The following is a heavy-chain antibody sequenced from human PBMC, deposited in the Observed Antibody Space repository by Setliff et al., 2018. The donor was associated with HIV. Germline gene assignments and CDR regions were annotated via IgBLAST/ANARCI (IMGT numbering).Heavy chain of an antibody. V-gene: IGHV4-4*09. Sequence: PSETLSLTCTVSGGSISSYCWNWIRQPPGGGLEWVGFIFTSGSTKYNPSLQSIVTMSIDTSKNQFSLKLTSVTAAVTAVYYCARRIDNSGSFPDKNWFDTWGRGSLVTVSS. J-gene: IGHJ5*02. CDR1: GGSISSYC. CDR3: ARRIDNSGSFPDKNWFDT. CDR2: IFTSGST. D-gene: IGHD3-10*01.